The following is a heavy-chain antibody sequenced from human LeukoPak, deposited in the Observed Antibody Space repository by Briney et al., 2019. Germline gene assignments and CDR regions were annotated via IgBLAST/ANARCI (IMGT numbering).Heavy chain of an antibody. V-gene: IGHV3-23*01. Sequence: GGSLRLSCAASGFTFSNYAMSWVRQAPGKGLEWVSGISSRGGTTYYTDSVRGRFTISRDNSKNTLYLQMNSLRAEDTAVYYCAKDVLMIAGPFDYWGQGTLVTVSS. CDR1: GFTFSNYA. CDR3: AKDVLMIAGPFDY. J-gene: IGHJ4*02. D-gene: IGHD3-22*01. CDR2: ISSRGGTT.